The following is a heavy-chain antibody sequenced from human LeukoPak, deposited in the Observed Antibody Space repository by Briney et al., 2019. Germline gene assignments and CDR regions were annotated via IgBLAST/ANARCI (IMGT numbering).Heavy chain of an antibody. Sequence: ASVKVSFKASGYTFTSLDINWVRQATGQGLEWMGWMNPNSGNTGYAQKFQGRVTMTRNTSISTAYMELSSLRSEDTAVYYCASGLASGSYWGDYFDYWGQGTLLTVSS. CDR1: GYTFTSLD. J-gene: IGHJ4*02. D-gene: IGHD1-26*01. CDR2: MNPNSGNT. V-gene: IGHV1-8*01. CDR3: ASGLASGSYWGDYFDY.